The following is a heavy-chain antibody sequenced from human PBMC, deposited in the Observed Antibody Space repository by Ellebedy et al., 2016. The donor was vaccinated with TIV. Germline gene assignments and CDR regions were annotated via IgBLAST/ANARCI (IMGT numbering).Heavy chain of an antibody. CDR1: GFTFSSFS. CDR3: ARDLQNYN. CDR2: ISYDGVNK. Sequence: GESLKISXAASGFTFSSFSMHWVRQAPGKGLEWVAVISYDGVNKYYVDSVKGRFTISRDNSKNTLYVQMNSLRAEDTAVYYCARDLQNYNWGQGTLVTVSS. V-gene: IGHV3-30-3*01. J-gene: IGHJ4*02. D-gene: IGHD3-10*01.